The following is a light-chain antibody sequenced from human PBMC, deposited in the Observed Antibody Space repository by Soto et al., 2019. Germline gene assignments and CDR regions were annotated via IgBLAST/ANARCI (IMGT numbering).Light chain of an antibody. CDR3: SSFGGGNKVL. CDR2: EVT. CDR1: SSDVDGYNF. J-gene: IGLJ3*02. V-gene: IGLV2-8*01. Sequence: QSVLTQPPSASGSPGQSVTISCTGTSSDVDGYNFVSWYQQHPGKVPKPVIYEVTKRPSGVPDRFSGSKSGNTASLTVSGLLPDDEADYYCSSFGGGNKVLFGGGTKLTVL.